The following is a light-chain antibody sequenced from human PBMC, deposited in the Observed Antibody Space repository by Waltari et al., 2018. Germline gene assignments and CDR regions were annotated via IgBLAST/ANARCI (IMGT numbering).Light chain of an antibody. V-gene: IGKV1-6*01. CDR2: AAS. Sequence: AIQMTQSPSSLPASVGDRVTITCRASEDMRNDLGWYQQKPGKAPRLLIFAASTLQSGVPSRFSGSGSGTDFTLTISSLQPEDFATYFCLQDYIFPLTFGGGTTVAI. J-gene: IGKJ4*01. CDR3: LQDYIFPLT. CDR1: EDMRND.